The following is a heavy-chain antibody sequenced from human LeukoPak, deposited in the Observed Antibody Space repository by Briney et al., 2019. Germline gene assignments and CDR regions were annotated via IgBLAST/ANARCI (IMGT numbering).Heavy chain of an antibody. Sequence: GGSLRLFCAASEFNFSSYWMSWVRQAPGKGLEWVANIKQDGSEKYYVDSVKGRFTISRDNAKNSLYLQMNSLRAEDTAVYYCARAWRYSSGWYDNWGQGTLVTVSS. V-gene: IGHV3-7*05. J-gene: IGHJ5*02. CDR1: EFNFSSYW. CDR3: ARAWRYSSGWYDN. D-gene: IGHD6-19*01. CDR2: IKQDGSEK.